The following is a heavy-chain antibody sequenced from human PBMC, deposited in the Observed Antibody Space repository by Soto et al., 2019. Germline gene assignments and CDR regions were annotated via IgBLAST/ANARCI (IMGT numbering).Heavy chain of an antibody. V-gene: IGHV3-23*01. CDR2: ISTSGGST. J-gene: IGHJ4*02. Sequence: GGSLRLSCAGSRFTFSSYDMSWVRQAPGKGLEWVSGISTSGGSTYYADSVKGRFTISRDNSKNTLYLQMNSLRAEDTAVYYCAKGRGYCSSTSCYMGSDYWGQGTLVTVSS. CDR3: AKGRGYCSSTSCYMGSDY. D-gene: IGHD2-2*02. CDR1: RFTFSSYD.